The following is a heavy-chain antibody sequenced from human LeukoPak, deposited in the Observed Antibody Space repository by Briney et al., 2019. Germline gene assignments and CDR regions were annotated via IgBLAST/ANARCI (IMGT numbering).Heavy chain of an antibody. CDR1: GFTFSSYG. D-gene: IGHD6-13*01. V-gene: IGHV3-30*02. CDR3: AKDLAAGRYYYYYMDV. CDR2: IRYDGSNK. J-gene: IGHJ6*03. Sequence: GGSLRLSCAASGFTFSSYGMHWVRQAPGKGLEWVAFIRYDGSNKYYADSVKGRFTISRDNSKNTLYLQMNSLRAEDTAVYYCAKDLAAGRYYYYYMDVWGKGTTVTISS.